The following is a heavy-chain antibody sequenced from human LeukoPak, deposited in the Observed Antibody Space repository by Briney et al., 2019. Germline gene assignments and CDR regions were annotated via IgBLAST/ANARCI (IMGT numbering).Heavy chain of an antibody. J-gene: IGHJ5*02. CDR2: IYTSGST. D-gene: IGHD6-6*01. CDR3: AGEIIAAHNWFDP. Sequence: RTSETLSLTCTVSGGSISSGSFYWSWIRQPAGKGLEWIGRIYTSGSTNYNPSLKSRVTISVDTSKNQFSLKLSSVTAADTAVCYCAGEIIAAHNWFDPWGQGTLVTVSS. CDR1: GGSISSGSFY. V-gene: IGHV4-61*02.